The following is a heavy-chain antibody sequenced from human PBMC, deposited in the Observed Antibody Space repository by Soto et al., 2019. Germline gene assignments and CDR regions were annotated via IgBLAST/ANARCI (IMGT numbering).Heavy chain of an antibody. CDR3: ARGRYGDY. J-gene: IGHJ4*02. V-gene: IGHV1-18*01. CDR1: GYGFTTYG. Sequence: QVHLVQSGAEVKKPGASVKVSCKGSGYGFTTYGITWVRQAPGQGLEWMAWISAHNGNTNYAQKLQGRVTVTNDTTTSTAYMELRGLRSDDTAVYYWARGRYGDYWGQGALVTVSS. D-gene: IGHD1-1*01. CDR2: ISAHNGNT.